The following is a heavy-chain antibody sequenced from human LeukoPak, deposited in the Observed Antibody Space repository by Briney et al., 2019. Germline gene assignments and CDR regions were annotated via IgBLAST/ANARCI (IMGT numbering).Heavy chain of an antibody. CDR2: ISSSSSYI. CDR3: AGPGYCTNGVCYQGGPGY. Sequence: GGSLRLSCAASGFTFSSYSMNWVRQAPGKGLEWVSSISSSSSYIYSADSVKGRFTISRDNAKNSLYLQMNSLRAEDTAVYYCAGPGYCTNGVCYQGGPGYWGQGTLVTVSS. D-gene: IGHD2-8*01. J-gene: IGHJ4*02. V-gene: IGHV3-21*01. CDR1: GFTFSSYS.